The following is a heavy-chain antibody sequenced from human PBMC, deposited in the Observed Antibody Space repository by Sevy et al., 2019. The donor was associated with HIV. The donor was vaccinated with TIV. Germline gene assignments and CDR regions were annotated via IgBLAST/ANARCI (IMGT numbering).Heavy chain of an antibody. Sequence: GSVKVSCKVSRYSLSEISMHWVRQAPGKGLEWMGGFDPEDGETIYAQKFQGRVTMTEDTSTDTAYMEPRRLTSEDTAVYYCATLDFWSDHPFYGTDVWGQGTTVTVSS. J-gene: IGHJ6*02. V-gene: IGHV1-24*01. CDR1: RYSLSEIS. CDR3: ATLDFWSDHPFYGTDV. CDR2: FDPEDGET. D-gene: IGHD3-3*01.